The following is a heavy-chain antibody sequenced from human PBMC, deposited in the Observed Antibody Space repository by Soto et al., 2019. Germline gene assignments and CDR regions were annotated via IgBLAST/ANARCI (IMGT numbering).Heavy chain of an antibody. J-gene: IGHJ5*02. CDR3: ARPDSSSSGWFDP. CDR2: ISYDGSNK. CDR1: GFTFSSYA. Sequence: PGGSLRLSCAASGFTFSSYAMHWVRQAPGKGLEWVAVISYDGSNKYYADSVKGRFTISRDNSKNTLYLQMNSLRAEDTAVYYCARPDSSSSGWFDPWGQGTLVTVSS. V-gene: IGHV3-30-3*01. D-gene: IGHD6-6*01.